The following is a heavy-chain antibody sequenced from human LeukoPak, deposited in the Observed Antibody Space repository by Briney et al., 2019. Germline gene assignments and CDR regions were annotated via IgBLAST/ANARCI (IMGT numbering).Heavy chain of an antibody. CDR2: IIPIFGTA. V-gene: IGHV1-69*13. J-gene: IGHJ6*03. Sequence: SVKVSCKASGGTFSSYAISWVRQAPGQGLEWMGGIIPIFGTANYAQKFQGRVTITADESTSTAYMELSSLKSEDTAVYYCATTGGDIYYYYMDVWGKGTTVTISS. CDR3: ATTGGDIYYYYMDV. CDR1: GGTFSSYA. D-gene: IGHD3-16*01.